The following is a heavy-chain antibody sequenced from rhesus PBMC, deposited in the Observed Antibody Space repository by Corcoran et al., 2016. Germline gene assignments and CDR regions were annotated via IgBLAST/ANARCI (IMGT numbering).Heavy chain of an antibody. V-gene: IGHV3-136*01. J-gene: IGHJ4*01. CDR1: GFTFSSYD. CDR2: ISYTGKTI. D-gene: IGHD6-25*01. CDR3: TRITAAAGRKYYFDY. Sequence: EVQLVESGGGLVQPGGSLRLSCAASGFTFSSYDMSWVRKAPGKGLGWVSYISYTGKTIYYADSVKGRFTISRDNAKNSLSLQMSSLRAEDTAVDYCTRITAAAGRKYYFDYWGQGVLVTVSS.